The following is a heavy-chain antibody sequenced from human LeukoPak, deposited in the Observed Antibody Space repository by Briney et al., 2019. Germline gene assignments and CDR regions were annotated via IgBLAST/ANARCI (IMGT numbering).Heavy chain of an antibody. Sequence: ASVKVSCKASGYAFIRYHIHWVRQAPGQGLEWMGVLKLYDGSISHAQKFQGRVTMTSDTSTSTVLELSSLRSEDTAVYYCAIRYSGSYYFLYWGQGTLVTVSS. CDR1: GYAFIRYH. CDR3: AIRYSGSYYFLY. J-gene: IGHJ4*02. V-gene: IGHV1-46*01. CDR2: LKLYDGSI. D-gene: IGHD1-26*01.